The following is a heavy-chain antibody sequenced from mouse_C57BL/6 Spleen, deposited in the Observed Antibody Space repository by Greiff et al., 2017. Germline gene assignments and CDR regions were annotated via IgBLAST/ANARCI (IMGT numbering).Heavy chain of an antibody. D-gene: IGHD1-1*01. J-gene: IGHJ2*01. Sequence: VQLQQSGAELVRPGASVKLSCTASGFTFTNYCMHWVKQRPEQGLEWIGWIYPENGYTKYTAKFKGKATFTADKSSNTAYLQLSSLTSEDSAVYYCARIAAVLSVGYWGQGTTLTVSA. CDR2: IYPENGYT. V-gene: IGHV14-1*02. CDR1: GFTFTNYC. CDR3: ARIAAVLSVGY.